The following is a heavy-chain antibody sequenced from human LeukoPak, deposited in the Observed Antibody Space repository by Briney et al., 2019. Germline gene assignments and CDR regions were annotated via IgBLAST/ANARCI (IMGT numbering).Heavy chain of an antibody. D-gene: IGHD3-22*01. Sequence: ASVKVSCKASGYTFTSCYMHWVRQAPGQGLEWMGIINPSGGSTSYAQKFQGRVPMTRDTSTSTVSMAPSNLRSEDTAVYYCASTYDTSGYSLDYWGQGTLVTVSS. J-gene: IGHJ4*02. V-gene: IGHV1-46*01. CDR1: GYTFTSCY. CDR3: ASTYDTSGYSLDY. CDR2: INPSGGST.